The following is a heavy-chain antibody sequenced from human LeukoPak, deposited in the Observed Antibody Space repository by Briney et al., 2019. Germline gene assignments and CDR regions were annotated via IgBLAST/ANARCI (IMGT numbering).Heavy chain of an antibody. CDR3: ARGLVGTTGEQNWFDP. J-gene: IGHJ5*02. CDR2: IHTSGST. CDR1: GGSISTYY. V-gene: IGHV4-4*07. D-gene: IGHD1-26*01. Sequence: PSETLSLTCTVSGGSISTYYWSWIRQPAGKGLEWIGRIHTSGSTNNNPSLKSRVTISVDKSKNQFSLKLSSVTAADTAVYYCARGLVGTTGEQNWFDPWGQGTLLTVSS.